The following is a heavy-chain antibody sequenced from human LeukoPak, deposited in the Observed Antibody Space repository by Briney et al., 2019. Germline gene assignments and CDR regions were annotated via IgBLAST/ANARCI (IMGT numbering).Heavy chain of an antibody. CDR1: GGSISSSSYY. V-gene: IGHV4-39*07. Sequence: SETLSLTCTVSGGSISSSSYYWGWIRQPPGKGLEWIGSIYYSGSTYYNPSLKSRVTISVDTSKNQFSLKLSSVTAADTAVYYCARVSRDYGDYDHWGQGTLVTVSS. D-gene: IGHD4-17*01. J-gene: IGHJ4*02. CDR3: ARVSRDYGDYDH. CDR2: IYYSGST.